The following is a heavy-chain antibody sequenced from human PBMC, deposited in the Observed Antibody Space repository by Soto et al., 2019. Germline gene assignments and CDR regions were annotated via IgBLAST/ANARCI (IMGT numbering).Heavy chain of an antibody. CDR1: GGSISSCY. Sequence: SETLSLTCTVSGGSISSCYWSWIRQPPGKGLEWIGYIYYSGSTNYNPSLKSRVTIPVDTSKNQFSLKLSSVTAADTAVYYCARVSSYYDSSGYPIDFDYWGKGTLVTVSS. CDR3: ARVSSYYDSSGYPIDFDY. D-gene: IGHD3-22*01. V-gene: IGHV4-59*08. J-gene: IGHJ4*02. CDR2: IYYSGST.